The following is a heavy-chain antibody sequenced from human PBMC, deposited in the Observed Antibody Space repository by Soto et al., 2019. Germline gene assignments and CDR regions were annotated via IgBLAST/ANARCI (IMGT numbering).Heavy chain of an antibody. J-gene: IGHJ4*02. CDR1: GFTFSNAW. V-gene: IGHV3-72*01. Sequence: GGSLRLSCAASGFTFSNAWMNWVRQAPGKGLEWVGRSRNRVQSYSTEYAESVKGRFTISRDDSQNSLYLQMNSLKTEDTAVYYCARVLPSGTNYFTEYWGQGTLVTSPQ. D-gene: IGHD3-10*01. CDR2: SRNRVQSYST. CDR3: ARVLPSGTNYFTEY.